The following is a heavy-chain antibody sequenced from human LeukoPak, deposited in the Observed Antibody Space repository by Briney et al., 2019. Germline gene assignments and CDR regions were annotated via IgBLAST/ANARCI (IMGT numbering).Heavy chain of an antibody. CDR2: IKEDGSEK. J-gene: IGHJ4*02. CDR1: EFTLSNYW. V-gene: IGHV3-7*01. D-gene: IGHD4/OR15-4a*01. Sequence: GGSLRLSCAASEFTLSNYWMSWVRQAPGKGMEWVANIKEDGSEKYYVDSVKGRFTISRDNARNSLFLQMNSLRAEDTAVYYCARELTHWGQGTLVTVSS. CDR3: ARELTH.